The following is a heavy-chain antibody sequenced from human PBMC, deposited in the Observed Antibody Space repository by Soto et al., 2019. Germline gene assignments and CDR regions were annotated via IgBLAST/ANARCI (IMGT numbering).Heavy chain of an antibody. J-gene: IGHJ6*02. V-gene: IGHV3-11*01. Sequence: GGSLRLSCAAAGFTFSDSYMSWIRQAPGKGLEWISYITFSGNTAYYADSLKGRLTISRDNAKSSLYLQMNRLRAEDTAVYYCARVSWREKYGMDVWGQGTTVTVS. CDR2: ITFSGNTA. CDR1: GFTFSDSY. CDR3: ARVSWREKYGMDV.